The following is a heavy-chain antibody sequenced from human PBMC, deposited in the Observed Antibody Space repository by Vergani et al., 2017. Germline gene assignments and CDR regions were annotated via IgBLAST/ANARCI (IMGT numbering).Heavy chain of an antibody. CDR1: GFSFGYYA. D-gene: IGHD5-18*01. CDR2: IRNKAYGGTT. Sequence: EVQLVESGGGLVPPGRSLRLSCAASGFSFGYYAMTWVRQAPGKGLEWVAFIRNKAYGGTTEYAASVKGRFTISRDDSKRLAYLQLSGLKTEDTAVYFYSRGRGCSFGYSDYWGQGTLVTVSS. V-gene: IGHV3-49*04. J-gene: IGHJ4*02. CDR3: SRGRGCSFGYSDY.